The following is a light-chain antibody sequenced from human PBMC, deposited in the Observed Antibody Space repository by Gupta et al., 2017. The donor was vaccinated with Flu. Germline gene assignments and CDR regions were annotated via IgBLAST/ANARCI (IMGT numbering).Light chain of an antibody. Sequence: DIQMNQSPSSLSASVGDRVTITCQASQDISNYLNWYQQRPGKAPKLLIYGASSLATGAPSRFSGRGSGTDFTFTISSLQPQDFATYYCQRCENLSPITFGQGTRLEIK. J-gene: IGKJ5*01. V-gene: IGKV1-33*01. CDR1: QDISNY. CDR2: GAS. CDR3: QRCENLSPIT.